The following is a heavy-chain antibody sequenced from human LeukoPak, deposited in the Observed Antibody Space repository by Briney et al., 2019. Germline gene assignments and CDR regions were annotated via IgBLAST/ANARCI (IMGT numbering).Heavy chain of an antibody. J-gene: IGHJ4*02. Sequence: GGSLRLSCVASGLPIADFAMHWVRQAPGKGLEWVSLISGDGVTTFYADSVKGRFSISRDNSKNSLSLEMNSLRTEDTAMYYCARGSGKFDYWGQGTLVAVSS. CDR3: ARGSGKFDY. CDR2: ISGDGVTT. V-gene: IGHV3-43*02. CDR1: GLPIADFA.